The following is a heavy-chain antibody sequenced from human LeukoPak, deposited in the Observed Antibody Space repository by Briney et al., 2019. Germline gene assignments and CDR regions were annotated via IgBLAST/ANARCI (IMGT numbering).Heavy chain of an antibody. CDR3: ARDYNWGFDY. D-gene: IGHD3-16*01. Sequence: GGSLRLSCVASGFTFRSYSMNWVRQAPGKGLEWVSYLSNTGDICYADSVKGRFTISRDNAQNSLYLQMNSLRVEDTAVYYCARDYNWGFDYWGQGTLVTVSS. CDR1: GFTFRSYS. CDR2: LSNTGDI. J-gene: IGHJ4*02. V-gene: IGHV3-21*01.